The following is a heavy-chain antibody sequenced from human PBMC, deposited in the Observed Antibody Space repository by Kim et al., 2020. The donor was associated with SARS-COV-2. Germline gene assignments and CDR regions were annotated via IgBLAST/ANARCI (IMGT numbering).Heavy chain of an antibody. CDR3: ARGGGISGWYGAIYYYYGMDV. CDR1: GGSFSGYY. Sequence: SETLSLTCAVYGGSFSGYYWSWIRQPPGKGLEWIGEINHSGSTNYNPSLKSRVTISVDTSKNQFSLKLSSVTAADTAVYYCARGGGISGWYGAIYYYYGMDVWGQGTTVTVSS. V-gene: IGHV4-34*01. CDR2: INHSGST. J-gene: IGHJ6*02. D-gene: IGHD6-19*01.